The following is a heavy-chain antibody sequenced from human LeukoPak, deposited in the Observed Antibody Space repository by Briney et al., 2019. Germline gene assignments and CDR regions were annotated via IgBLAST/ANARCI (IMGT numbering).Heavy chain of an antibody. CDR3: ARDPSDYDYPLYYFDY. CDR2: IKQDGSEK. Sequence: GGSLRLSCGASGFTFSSYSMNWVRQAPGKGLEWVANIKQDGSEKYYVDSVKGRFTVSRDNAKNSLYLQMNSLRAEDTAVYYCARDPSDYDYPLYYFDYWGQGTLVTVSS. J-gene: IGHJ4*02. CDR1: GFTFSSYS. D-gene: IGHD3-3*01. V-gene: IGHV3-7*01.